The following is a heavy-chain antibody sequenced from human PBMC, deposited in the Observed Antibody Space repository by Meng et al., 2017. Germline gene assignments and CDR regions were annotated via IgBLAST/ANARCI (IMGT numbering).Heavy chain of an antibody. CDR3: ARDRSRLSTVTLLFDP. D-gene: IGHD4-17*01. CDR2: INAGNGNT. Sequence: QVQVVQSGAEVKKPGASVKVSCKASGYPLTSYAMHWVRQAPGQRLEWMGWINAGNGNTKYSQKFQGRVTITRDTSASTAYMELSSLRSEDTAVYYCARDRSRLSTVTLLFDPWGQGTLVTVSS. J-gene: IGHJ5*02. CDR1: GYPLTSYA. V-gene: IGHV1-3*01.